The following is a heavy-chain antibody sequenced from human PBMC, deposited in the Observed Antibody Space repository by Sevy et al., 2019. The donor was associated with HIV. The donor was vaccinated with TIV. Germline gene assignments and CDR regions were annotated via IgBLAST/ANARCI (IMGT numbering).Heavy chain of an antibody. Sequence: GGSLRLSCVASRFTFGSYGMLWVRQAPGKGLEWVADIWFDGSNIHYSDSVRGRFTISRDNSKNTLSLQMSSLRAEDTAVYYCARERTYLFDYCGQGTLVTVSS. V-gene: IGHV3-33*01. CDR3: ARERTYLFDY. CDR2: IWFDGSNI. CDR1: RFTFGSYG. J-gene: IGHJ4*02.